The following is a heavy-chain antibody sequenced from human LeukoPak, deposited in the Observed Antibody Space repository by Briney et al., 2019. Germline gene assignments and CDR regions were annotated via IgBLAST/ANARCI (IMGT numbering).Heavy chain of an antibody. Sequence: ASVKVSCKASGYTFTSHGISWVRQAPGQGLEWMGWISAYNGNTNYAQTLQGRVTMTTDTSTSTAYMELRSLRSDDTAVYYCARDRITIIVVVTSTPLGYWGQGTLVTVSS. V-gene: IGHV1-18*01. D-gene: IGHD3-22*01. CDR1: GYTFTSHG. CDR2: ISAYNGNT. CDR3: ARDRITIIVVVTSTPLGY. J-gene: IGHJ4*02.